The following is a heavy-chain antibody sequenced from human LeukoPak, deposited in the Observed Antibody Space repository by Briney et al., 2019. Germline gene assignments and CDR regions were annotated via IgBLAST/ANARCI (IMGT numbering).Heavy chain of an antibody. CDR1: GFTFGDYA. CDR3: TRDILSGWYYFDF. Sequence: PEGSLRLSCTASGFTFGDYAMSWVRQAPGKGLEWVGFIRSKRYDGATEYAASVKGRFTISRDDSKSVAYLHMNSLKTEDTAVYYCTRDILSGWYYFDFWGQGTLVTVSS. J-gene: IGHJ4*02. V-gene: IGHV3-49*04. CDR2: IRSKRYDGAT. D-gene: IGHD6-19*01.